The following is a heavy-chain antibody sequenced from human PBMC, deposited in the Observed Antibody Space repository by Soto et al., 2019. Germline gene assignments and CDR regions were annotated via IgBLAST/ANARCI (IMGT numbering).Heavy chain of an antibody. CDR2: IVSGSDYT. V-gene: IGHV3-11*06. D-gene: IGHD6-13*01. CDR1: GFTFSDYY. J-gene: IGHJ4*02. Sequence: GSLRLSCAASGFTFSDYYMTWIRQAPGKGLEWVSYIVSGSDYTNYADSVKGRFTISRDNAKNSLFLEMNSLRADDTAIYYCARLRASTWYLGGYLDYWGLGTLVTVSS. CDR3: ARLRASTWYLGGYLDY.